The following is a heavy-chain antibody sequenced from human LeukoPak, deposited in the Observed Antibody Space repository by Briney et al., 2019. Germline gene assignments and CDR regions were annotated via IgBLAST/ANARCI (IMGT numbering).Heavy chain of an antibody. CDR3: ATTPYAIEY. CDR1: GFTFSSYW. J-gene: IGHJ4*02. D-gene: IGHD4-11*01. V-gene: IGHV3-7*01. CDR2: IKQDGSEK. Sequence: GGSLRLSCAASGFTFSSYWMSWVRQAPGQGLEWVARIKQDGSEKYYVDSVKGRFTISRDNAKNSLYLQMNSLRAEDTAVYYCATTPYAIEYCGEGALVSASS.